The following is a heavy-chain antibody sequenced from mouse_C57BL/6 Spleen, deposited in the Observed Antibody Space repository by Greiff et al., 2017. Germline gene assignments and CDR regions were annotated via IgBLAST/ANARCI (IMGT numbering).Heavy chain of an antibody. CDR2: INPGSGGT. J-gene: IGHJ2*01. CDR1: GYAFTNYL. V-gene: IGHV1-54*01. Sequence: VQLQQSGAELVRPGPSVKVSCKASGYAFTNYLIEWVKQRPGQGLEWIGVINPGSGGTNYNEKFKGKATLTADKSSSTAYMQLSSLTSEDSAVYFCARNYGYYFDYWGQGTTLTVSS. D-gene: IGHD1-1*01. CDR3: ARNYGYYFDY.